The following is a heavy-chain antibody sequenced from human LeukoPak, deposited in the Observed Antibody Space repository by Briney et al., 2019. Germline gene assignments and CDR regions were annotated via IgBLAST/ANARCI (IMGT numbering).Heavy chain of an antibody. D-gene: IGHD6-19*01. CDR2: IYSGGST. V-gene: IGHV3-53*01. CDR1: GFTVSSNY. CDR3: ARVDGYNNGWYDY. Sequence: PGGSLRLSCAASGFTVSSNYMSWVRQAPGKGLERVSVIYSGGSTYYADSVKGRFTISRDNSKNTLYLQMNSLRVEDTAVYYCARVDGYNNGWYDYWGQGTLVTVSS. J-gene: IGHJ4*02.